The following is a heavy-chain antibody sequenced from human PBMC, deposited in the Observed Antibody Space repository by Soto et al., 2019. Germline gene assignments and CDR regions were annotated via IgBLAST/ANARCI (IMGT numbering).Heavy chain of an antibody. CDR1: GFTVSSNY. CDR3: ARVERKRGYTGPMDY. D-gene: IGHD5-12*01. J-gene: IGHJ4*02. Sequence: LRLSCAASGFTVSSNYMSWVRQTPGKGLEWVSVIYSGGDTYYADSVKGRFTISRDNSKNTLYLQMNSLRAEDTAVYYCARVERKRGYTGPMDYWGQGTLVTVSS. V-gene: IGHV3-53*01. CDR2: IYSGGDT.